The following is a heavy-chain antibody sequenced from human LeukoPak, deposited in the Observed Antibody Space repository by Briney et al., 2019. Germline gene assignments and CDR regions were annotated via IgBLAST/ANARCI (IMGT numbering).Heavy chain of an antibody. CDR2: ISSSSSYT. CDR3: ARDHFAYGDYGPGAFDI. CDR1: GFTFSDYY. V-gene: IGHV3-11*05. D-gene: IGHD4-17*01. Sequence: GGSLRLSCAASGFTFSDYYMSWIRQAPGKGREGGSYISSSSSYTNYGDSVKGRFTISRDNAENSLYPQKNSLRAEDTAVYYCARDHFAYGDYGPGAFDIWGQGTMVTVSS. J-gene: IGHJ3*02.